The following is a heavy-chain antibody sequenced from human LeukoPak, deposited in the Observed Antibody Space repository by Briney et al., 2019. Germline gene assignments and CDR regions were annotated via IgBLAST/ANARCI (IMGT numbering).Heavy chain of an antibody. CDR2: IYYSGST. D-gene: IGHD3-22*01. J-gene: IGHJ3*02. Sequence: PSETLSLTSTVSGGSISSYYWSWVRQPPGKGLEWIGYIYYSGSTNYNPSLKSRVTISVDTSKNQFSLKLSTVTAADTAVYYCARLAKGGYYDSSGYYPPRNAFDIWGQGTMVTVSS. V-gene: IGHV4-59*08. CDR1: GGSISSYY. CDR3: ARLAKGGYYDSSGYYPPRNAFDI.